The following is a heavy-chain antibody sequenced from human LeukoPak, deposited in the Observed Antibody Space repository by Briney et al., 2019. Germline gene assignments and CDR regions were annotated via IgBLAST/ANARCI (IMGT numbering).Heavy chain of an antibody. J-gene: IGHJ6*03. D-gene: IGHD6-25*01. Sequence: GGSLRLSCAAFGFSFSSYGMHWVRQAPGKGLEWVASIRFDGDNQYYGGAVKGRFTISRNNAENRLYLQMNNVSAEDTAVYFCERFAASYMDVWGQGTTVTVSS. V-gene: IGHV3-33*08. CDR3: ERFAASYMDV. CDR2: IRFDGDNQ. CDR1: GFSFSSYG.